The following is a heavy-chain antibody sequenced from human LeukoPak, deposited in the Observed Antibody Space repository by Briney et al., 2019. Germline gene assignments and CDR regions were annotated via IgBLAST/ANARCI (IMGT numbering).Heavy chain of an antibody. CDR3: ARSYSGFDDAFDI. CDR2: IYYSGST. Sequence: SETLSLTCTVSGGSISSSSYYWGWIRQPPGKGLEWIGSIYYSGSTYYNPSLKSRVTISVDTSKNQFSLKLSSVTAADTAVYYCARSYSGFDDAFDIWGQGTMVTVSS. D-gene: IGHD1-26*01. J-gene: IGHJ3*02. CDR1: GGSISSSSYY. V-gene: IGHV4-39*01.